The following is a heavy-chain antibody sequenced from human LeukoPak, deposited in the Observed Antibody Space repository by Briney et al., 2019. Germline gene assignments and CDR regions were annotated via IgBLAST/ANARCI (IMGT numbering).Heavy chain of an antibody. CDR2: MNPNSGNT. J-gene: IGHJ5*02. CDR1: GYTFTSYD. CDR3: ARAHLTGYYIWFDP. D-gene: IGHD3-9*01. Sequence: GASVKVSCKASGYTFTSYDINLVRQATGQGLEWMGWMNPNSGNTGYAQKFQGRVTMTRNTSISTAYMELSSLRSEDTAVYYCARAHLTGYYIWFDPWGQGTLVTVSS. V-gene: IGHV1-8*01.